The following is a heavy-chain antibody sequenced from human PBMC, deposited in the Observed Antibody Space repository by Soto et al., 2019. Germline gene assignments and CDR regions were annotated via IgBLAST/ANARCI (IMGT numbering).Heavy chain of an antibody. D-gene: IGHD4-17*01. CDR1: GGSISSGGYY. CDR2: IYYSGGT. V-gene: IGHV4-31*03. Sequence: PSETLSLTCPVSGGSISSGGYYWSWIRQHPGKGLEWIGYIYYSGGTYYNPSLTSRLTISVDTSKNQFSLKLSSVTAADTAVYFCARGYSDYDTNWFDPWGQGALVTVSS. J-gene: IGHJ5*02. CDR3: ARGYSDYDTNWFDP.